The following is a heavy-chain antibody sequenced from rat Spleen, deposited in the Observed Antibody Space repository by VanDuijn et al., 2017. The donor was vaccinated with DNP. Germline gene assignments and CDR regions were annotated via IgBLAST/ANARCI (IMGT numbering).Heavy chain of an antibody. CDR1: GYSITSSY. D-gene: IGHD1-11*01. J-gene: IGHJ2*01. Sequence: EVQLQESGPGLVKHSQSLSLTCYVTGYSITSSYWGWIRQFPGNKMEWTGDISYSGTTGYNPSLKSRISITRATSKNQFFLQLNSVTTEDTATYFCARYDYGGLDYWGQGVMVTVSS. CDR3: ARYDYGGLDY. V-gene: IGHV3-1*01. CDR2: ISYSGTT.